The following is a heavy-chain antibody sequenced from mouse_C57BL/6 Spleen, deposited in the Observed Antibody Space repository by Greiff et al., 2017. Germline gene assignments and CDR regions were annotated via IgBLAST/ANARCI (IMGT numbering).Heavy chain of an antibody. D-gene: IGHD3-1*01. CDR2: ISSGSSTI. CDR3: ARLGNGEDYFDY. V-gene: IGHV5-17*01. Sequence: DVMLVESGGGLVKPGGSLKLSCAASGFTFSDYGMHWVRQAPEKGLEWVAYISSGSSTIYYADTVKGRFTISRDNAKNTLFLQMTSLRSEDTAMYYCARLGNGEDYFDYWGQGTTLTVSS. J-gene: IGHJ2*01. CDR1: GFTFSDYG.